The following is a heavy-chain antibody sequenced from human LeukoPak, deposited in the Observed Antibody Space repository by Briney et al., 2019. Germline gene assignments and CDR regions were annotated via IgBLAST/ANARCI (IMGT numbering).Heavy chain of an antibody. CDR1: GGSISNYY. J-gene: IGHJ2*01. V-gene: IGHV4-59*01. Sequence: SETLPLTCTVSGGSISNYYWSWIRQPPGKGLEWIGSIYYSGSTYHNPSLKSRVTISVDTSKNQFSLKLGSVTAADSAVYYCARDPGQYFDLWGRGTLVTVSS. CDR2: IYYSGST. CDR3: ARDPGQYFDL.